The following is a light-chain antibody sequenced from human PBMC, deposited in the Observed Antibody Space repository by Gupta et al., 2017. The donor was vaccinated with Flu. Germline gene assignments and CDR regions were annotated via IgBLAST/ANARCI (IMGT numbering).Light chain of an antibody. CDR1: SGSIASNN. J-gene: IGLJ3*02. CDR2: ENN. CDR3: QSNDNSTLGV. Sequence: NFMLTQPHSVSEPPGKTVTISCTRSSGSIASNNVQWCQQRPGRAPTTVICENNQSPSGGPDRVSGSSDSSSNSASLTISGQKNEDEADYYCQSNDNSTLGVFGGGTKLTVL. V-gene: IGLV6-57*03.